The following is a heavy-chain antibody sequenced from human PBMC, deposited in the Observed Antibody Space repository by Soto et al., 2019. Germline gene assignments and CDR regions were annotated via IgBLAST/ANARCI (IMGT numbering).Heavy chain of an antibody. J-gene: IGHJ6*02. Sequence: PGESLKISCQGSGYIFTSYWIRWVRQMPGRGLEWMGRIDCSDSHTDYSPSFQGHVTISTDKSISTAYLQWSSLKASDSAMYYCARHMSPPRDGLDVWXQGITVTVSS. CDR3: ARHMSPPRDGLDV. V-gene: IGHV5-10-1*01. CDR2: IDCSDSHT. CDR1: GYIFTSYW.